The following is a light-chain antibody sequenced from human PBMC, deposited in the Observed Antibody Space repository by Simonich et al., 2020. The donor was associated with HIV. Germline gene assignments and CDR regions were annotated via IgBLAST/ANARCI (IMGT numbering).Light chain of an antibody. CDR1: SGHSRYD. Sequence: QLVLTQSPSASASLGASVRLTCTLSSGHSRYDIAWHQQQPEKGPRHLMKVDSDGSHSKGDGIPDRFSGSSYGAERYLTISSLQSEDEADYYCQTWGAGAGANWVFGGGTKLTVL. CDR2: VDSDGSH. CDR3: QTWGAGAGANWV. V-gene: IGLV4-69*01. J-gene: IGLJ3*02.